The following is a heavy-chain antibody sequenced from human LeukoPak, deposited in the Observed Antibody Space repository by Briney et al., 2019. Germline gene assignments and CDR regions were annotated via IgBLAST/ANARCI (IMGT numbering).Heavy chain of an antibody. D-gene: IGHD6-13*01. CDR1: SCSISSYY. V-gene: IGHV4-4*07. CDR3: ASYSSSTWYGLDY. CDR2: IYTSGST. J-gene: IGHJ4*02. Sequence: SETLSLTCTVSSCSISSYYWSWIRQPAGKGLEWIGRIYTSGSTDYNPSLKSRVTMSVDTSKNQFSLKLSSVTAADTAVYYCASYSSSTWYGLDYWGQGTLVTVSS.